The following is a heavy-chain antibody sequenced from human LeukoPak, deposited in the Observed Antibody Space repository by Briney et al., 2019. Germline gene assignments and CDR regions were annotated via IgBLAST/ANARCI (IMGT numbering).Heavy chain of an antibody. CDR1: GFTFSRYW. V-gene: IGHV3-7*01. J-gene: IGHJ4*02. CDR2: MRQDGGEI. D-gene: IGHD1-14*01. Sequence: GGSLRLSCEASGFTFSRYWMAWVRQAPGKEPEWVANMRQDGGEIYYVDSVKGRFTISRDNARNFLYLQMNSLRVEDTAVYYCASDKITGPTNFDSWGQGTLVTVSS. CDR3: ASDKITGPTNFDS.